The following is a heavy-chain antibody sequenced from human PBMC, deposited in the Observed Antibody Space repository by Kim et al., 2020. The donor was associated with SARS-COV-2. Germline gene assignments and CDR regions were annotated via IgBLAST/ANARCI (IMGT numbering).Heavy chain of an antibody. J-gene: IGHJ4*02. V-gene: IGHV1-69*13. CDR2: IIPIFGTA. D-gene: IGHD5-18*01. CDR1: GGTFSSYA. CDR3: ASNVDTAMVKGFDY. Sequence: SVKVSCKASGGTFSSYAISWVRQAPGQGLEWMGGIIPIFGTANYAQKFQGRVTITADESTSTAYMELSSLRSEDTAVYYCASNVDTAMVKGFDYWGQGTLVTVSS.